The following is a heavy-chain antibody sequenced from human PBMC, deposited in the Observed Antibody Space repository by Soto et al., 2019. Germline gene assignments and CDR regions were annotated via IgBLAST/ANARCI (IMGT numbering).Heavy chain of an antibody. CDR1: GFTFSSYG. CDR2: IWYDGSNK. D-gene: IGHD3-10*01. CDR3: ARDRITMVRGVIGNYYYYYGMDV. J-gene: IGHJ6*02. V-gene: IGHV3-33*01. Sequence: GGSLRLSCAASGFTFSSYGMHWVRQAPGKGLEWVAVIWYDGSNKYYADSVKGRFTISRDNSKNTLYLQMNSLRAEDTAVYYCARDRITMVRGVIGNYYYYYGMDVWGQGTTVTVSS.